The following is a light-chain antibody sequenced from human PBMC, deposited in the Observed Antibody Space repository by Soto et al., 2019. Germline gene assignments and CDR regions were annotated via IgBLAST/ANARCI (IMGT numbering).Light chain of an antibody. CDR3: QAWDRGTVV. CDR2: KDN. CDR1: KLGDKY. J-gene: IGLJ2*01. Sequence: SYELTQPPSVSVSPGQTATITCSGYKLGDKYACWYQQRAGQSPFLIMYKDNNRPSGIPGRFSGSNSGNTATLTISGTQPVDEADYYCQAWDRGTVVFGGGTKLTVL. V-gene: IGLV3-1*01.